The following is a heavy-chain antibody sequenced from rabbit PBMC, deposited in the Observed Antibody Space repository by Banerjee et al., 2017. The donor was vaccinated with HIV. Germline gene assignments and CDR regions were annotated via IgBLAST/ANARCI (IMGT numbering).Heavy chain of an antibody. J-gene: IGHJ3*01. D-gene: IGHD2-1*01. V-gene: IGHV1S40*01. Sequence: QSLQESGGGLFQPGGSLALTCKASGFSLSNNYVMCWVRQAPGKGLEWIGCINTSSGNTVYASWAKGRFTISRTSWTTVTLQMTSLTAADTATYFCAREESDGGGHLKLWGQGTLVTVS. CDR1: GFSLSNNYV. CDR3: AREESDGGGHLKL. CDR2: INTSSGNT.